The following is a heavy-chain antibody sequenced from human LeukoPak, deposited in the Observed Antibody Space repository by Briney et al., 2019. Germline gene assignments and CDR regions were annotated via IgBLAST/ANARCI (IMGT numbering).Heavy chain of an antibody. J-gene: IGHJ4*02. CDR2: IKQDGSEK. D-gene: IGHD6-19*01. CDR1: GFTFSSYW. V-gene: IGHV3-7*01. Sequence: GGSLRLSCAASGFTFSSYWMSWVRQAPGKGLEWVANIKQDGSEKYYVDSVKGRFTISRDNAKNSLYLQMNSLRAEDTAVYYCARGHQGTSIAVVGPLDYWGQGTLVTVSS. CDR3: ARGHQGTSIAVVGPLDY.